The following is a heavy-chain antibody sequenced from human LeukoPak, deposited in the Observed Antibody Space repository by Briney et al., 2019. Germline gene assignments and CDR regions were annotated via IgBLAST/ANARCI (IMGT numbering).Heavy chain of an antibody. V-gene: IGHV3-23*01. CDR1: GFTFSSYA. J-gene: IGHJ5*02. CDR2: ISGSGGST. CDR3: ARAFIQLWEYNWFDP. D-gene: IGHD5-18*01. Sequence: GGSLRLSCAASGFTFSSYAMSWVRQAPGKGLEWVSAISGSGGSTYYADSVKGRFTISRDNPKNTLYLQMNSLRAEDTAVYYCARAFIQLWEYNWFDPWGQGTLVTVSS.